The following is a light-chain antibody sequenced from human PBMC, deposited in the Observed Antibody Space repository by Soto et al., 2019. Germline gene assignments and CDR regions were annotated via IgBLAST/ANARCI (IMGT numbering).Light chain of an antibody. J-gene: IGKJ5*01. Sequence: EIVLTPSPGTLSLSPGEGAALSCRSSQSLSSNSLAWYQQKPGQAPRLLVSAASNRATGIPARFSGSGSGTNFTLTISSLEPEDFGVFYCQQRFDWPKITFGQGTRLEIK. CDR2: AAS. V-gene: IGKV3-11*01. CDR1: QSLSSN. CDR3: QQRFDWPKIT.